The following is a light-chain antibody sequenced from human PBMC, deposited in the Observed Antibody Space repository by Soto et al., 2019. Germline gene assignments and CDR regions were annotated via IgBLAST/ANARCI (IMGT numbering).Light chain of an antibody. V-gene: IGLV2-8*01. J-gene: IGLJ1*01. Sequence: SVLTQPPSASGAPGQSVTISCTGTSSDVGGYNYVSWYQQHPGKAPKLMIYEVSKRPSGVPDRFSGSKSGNTASLTVSGLQADDVAVYRCSSYAGSNNLVF. CDR1: SSDVGGYNY. CDR2: EVS. CDR3: SSYAGSNNLV.